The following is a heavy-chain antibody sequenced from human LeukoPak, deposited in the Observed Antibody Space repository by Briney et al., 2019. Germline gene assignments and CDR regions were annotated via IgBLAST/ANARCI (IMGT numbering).Heavy chain of an antibody. CDR1: GFTFGDYA. CDR3: TPHVDYGDPFGY. D-gene: IGHD4-17*01. V-gene: IGHV3-49*04. J-gene: IGHJ4*02. CDR2: IRSKAYGGTT. Sequence: GGSLRLSCTASGFTFGDYAMSWVRQAPGKGLEWVGFIRSKAYGGTTEYAASVKGRFTISRDDSKSIAYLQMNSLKTEDTAVYYCTPHVDYGDPFGYWGQGTLVTVSS.